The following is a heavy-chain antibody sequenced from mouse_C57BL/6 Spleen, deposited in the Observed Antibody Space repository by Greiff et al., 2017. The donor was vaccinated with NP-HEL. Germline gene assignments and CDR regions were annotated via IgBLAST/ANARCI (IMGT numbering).Heavy chain of an antibody. CDR3: ARPTTVVATPFAY. D-gene: IGHD1-1*01. CDR1: GFTFSDYG. CDR2: ISSGSSTI. J-gene: IGHJ3*01. Sequence: VQLKESGGGLVKPGGSLKLSCAASGFTFSDYGMHWVRQAPEKGLEWVAYISSGSSTIYYADTVKGRFTISRDNAKNTLFLQMTSRRSEDTAMYYCARPTTVVATPFAYWGQGTLVTVSA. V-gene: IGHV5-17*01.